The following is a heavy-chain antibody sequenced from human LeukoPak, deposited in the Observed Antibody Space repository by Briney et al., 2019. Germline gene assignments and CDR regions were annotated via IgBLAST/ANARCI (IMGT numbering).Heavy chain of an antibody. V-gene: IGHV1-2*02. CDR3: ARVGLSSGSYYPNVFDY. Sequence: ASVKVSCKASGYTFTGYYMHWVRQAPGQGLEWMGWINPNSGGTNYAQKFQGRVTMTRDTSISTAYTELSRLRSDDTAVYYCARVGLSSGSYYPNVFDYWGQGTLVTVSS. J-gene: IGHJ4*02. CDR1: GYTFTGYY. D-gene: IGHD3-10*01. CDR2: INPNSGGT.